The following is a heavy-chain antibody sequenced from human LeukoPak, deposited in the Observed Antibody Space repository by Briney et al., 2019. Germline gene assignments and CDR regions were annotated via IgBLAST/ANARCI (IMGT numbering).Heavy chain of an antibody. CDR2: INGDGTST. CDR1: GFTFSSYW. Sequence: GGSLRLSCAASGFTFSSYWMHWVRQAPGTGLEWVSRINGDGTSTKYADSVKGRFTNSRDNAKNTLYLYMNSLRAEDTAVYYCAKDSSVTTRYFDHWGQGTLVTVSS. V-gene: IGHV3-74*03. D-gene: IGHD4-11*01. J-gene: IGHJ4*02. CDR3: AKDSSVTTRYFDH.